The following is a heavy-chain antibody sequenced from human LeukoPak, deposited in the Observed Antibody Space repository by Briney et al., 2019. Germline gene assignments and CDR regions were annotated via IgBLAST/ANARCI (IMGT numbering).Heavy chain of an antibody. CDR3: AKDRGSSRITMVRGVIRSYYFDY. CDR2: ISSSSSTI. V-gene: IGHV3-48*01. D-gene: IGHD3-10*01. CDR1: GFTFSSYS. J-gene: IGHJ4*02. Sequence: GGSLRLPCAASGFTFSSYSMLWVRQAPGKGLEWVSYISSSSSTIYYADSVKGRFTISRDNSKNTLYLQMNSLRAEDTAVYYCAKDRGSSRITMVRGVIRSYYFDYWGQGTLVTVSS.